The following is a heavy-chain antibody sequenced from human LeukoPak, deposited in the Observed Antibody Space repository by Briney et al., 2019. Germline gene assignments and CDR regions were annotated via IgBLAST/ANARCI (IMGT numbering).Heavy chain of an antibody. CDR2: IGYDGSNK. Sequence: PGGSLRLSCAASGFTFSNYGVHWVRQAPGKGLEWVALIGYDGSNKYYPDSLKGRFTISRDNSKNTLYLQMNSLRAEDTAVYYCARDRYFDSSYGMDVWGKGTTVTVSS. V-gene: IGHV3-33*01. D-gene: IGHD3-9*01. CDR3: ARDRYFDSSYGMDV. CDR1: GFTFSNYG. J-gene: IGHJ6*04.